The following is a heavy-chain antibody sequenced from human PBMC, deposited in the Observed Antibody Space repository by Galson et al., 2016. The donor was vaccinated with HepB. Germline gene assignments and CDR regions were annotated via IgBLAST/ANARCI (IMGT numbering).Heavy chain of an antibody. J-gene: IGHJ4*02. CDR1: GGFVTSSVHY. CDR3: ARDVKYRESRYFDP. CDR2: VYYTGST. D-gene: IGHD2-2*02. Sequence: SETLSLTCTVSGGFVTSSVHYWSWIRQPPGKGLEWLGNVYYTGSTTDNPSLKSRVTISVDTSNNQFSLKLTSVTAAATAVYYWARDVKYRESRYFDPWGQGSLVTVSS. V-gene: IGHV4-61*08.